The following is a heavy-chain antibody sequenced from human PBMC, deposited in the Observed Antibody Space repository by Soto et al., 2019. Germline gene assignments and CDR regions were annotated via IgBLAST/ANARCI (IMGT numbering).Heavy chain of an antibody. CDR3: AKGRGALAVVSNWFDP. Sequence: EVQLVESGGGLVQPGRSLRLSCAAFGFTFEDYAMHWIRQTPGKGLEWVAGINWNSGSIGYADSVKGRCTISRDNANNSLYLQMDSLRTEDTALYFWAKGRGALAVVSNWFDPWGQGTLVTVSS. CDR1: GFTFEDYA. J-gene: IGHJ5*02. D-gene: IGHD3-22*01. CDR2: INWNSGSI. V-gene: IGHV3-9*01.